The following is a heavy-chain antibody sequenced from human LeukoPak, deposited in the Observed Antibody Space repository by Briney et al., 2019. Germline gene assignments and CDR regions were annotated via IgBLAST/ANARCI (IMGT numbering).Heavy chain of an antibody. Sequence: SETLSLTCTVSGGSISIYYWSWIRQPPGKGLEWIGYIYYSGSTNYNPSLKSRVTISVDTSKNQFSLKLSSVTAADTAVYYCARLATGSGSPTDYWGQGTLVTVSS. CDR1: GGSISIYY. J-gene: IGHJ4*02. V-gene: IGHV4-59*08. CDR2: IYYSGST. CDR3: ARLATGSGSPTDY. D-gene: IGHD3-10*01.